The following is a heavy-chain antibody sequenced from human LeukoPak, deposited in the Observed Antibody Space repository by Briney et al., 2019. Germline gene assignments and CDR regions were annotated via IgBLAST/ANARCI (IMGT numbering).Heavy chain of an antibody. V-gene: IGHV3-30*03. CDR2: VSSDGSNK. D-gene: IGHD6-13*01. J-gene: IGHJ6*02. CDR3: ARSRRGNYYGMDV. Sequence: GRSLRVSCAASGFTLSSYGMHWVRQAPGKGLEWVAVVSSDGSNKYYADSVKGRFTISRDNAKNSLYLQMNSLRAEDTAVYYCARSRRGNYYGMDVWGQGTTVTVSS. CDR1: GFTLSSYG.